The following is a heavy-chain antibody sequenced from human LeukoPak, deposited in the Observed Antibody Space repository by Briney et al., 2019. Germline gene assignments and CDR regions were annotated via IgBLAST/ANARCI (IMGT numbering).Heavy chain of an antibody. V-gene: IGHV3-74*01. CDR2: VNSDGGTA. CDR1: GFSFTTSW. Sequence: GGSLRLSSAASGFSFTTSWMHWVRQVPGKGLAWVSRVNSDGGTARHADSVEGRITVSRDNAKNTLYLQMDSLRVEDTAVHYCVRVLDGYCSGGSCYYADWGQGTLVTVSS. J-gene: IGHJ4*02. D-gene: IGHD2-15*01. CDR3: VRVLDGYCSGGSCYYAD.